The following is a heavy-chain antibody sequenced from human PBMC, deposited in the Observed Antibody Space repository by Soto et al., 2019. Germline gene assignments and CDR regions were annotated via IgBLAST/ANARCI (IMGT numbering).Heavy chain of an antibody. CDR3: ARDCSRSTSCYVDGMDV. Sequence: QVQLVQSGAEVKKPGASVKVSCKASGYTFTSYGISWVRQAPGQGLEWMGWISAYNGNTNYAQKLQGRCTMTTDTSTGTAYMELRSLRSDDTAVYYCARDCSRSTSCYVDGMDVWGQGTSVTVSS. J-gene: IGHJ6*02. V-gene: IGHV1-18*01. D-gene: IGHD2-2*01. CDR2: ISAYNGNT. CDR1: GYTFTSYG.